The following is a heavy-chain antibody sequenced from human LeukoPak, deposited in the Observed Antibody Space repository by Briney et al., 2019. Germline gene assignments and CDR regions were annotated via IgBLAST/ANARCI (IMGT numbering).Heavy chain of an antibody. CDR2: IYYSGST. Sequence: PSETLSLTCTVSGGSISSYYWSWIRQPPGKGLEWIGYIYYSGSTNYNPSLKSRVTISVDTSKNQFSLKLSSVTAADTAVYYCARAKGTDVWSGYYIDWGQGTLVTVSS. J-gene: IGHJ4*02. CDR1: GGSISSYY. V-gene: IGHV4-59*08. D-gene: IGHD3-3*01. CDR3: ARAKGTDVWSGYYID.